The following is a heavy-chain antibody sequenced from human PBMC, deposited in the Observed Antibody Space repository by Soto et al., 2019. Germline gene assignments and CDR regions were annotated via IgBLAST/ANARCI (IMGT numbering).Heavy chain of an antibody. CDR2: ISGSGGST. J-gene: IGHJ4*02. Sequence: EVQLLESGGGLVQPGGSLRLSCAASGFTFSSYAMSWVRQAPGKGLEWVSAISGSGGSTYYADSVKGRFTISRDNSKNTRYRQRNSLRAEDTAVYYCAKDPGGLLGISKGGFDYWGQGTLVTVSS. D-gene: IGHD7-27*01. V-gene: IGHV3-23*01. CDR1: GFTFSSYA. CDR3: AKDPGGLLGISKGGFDY.